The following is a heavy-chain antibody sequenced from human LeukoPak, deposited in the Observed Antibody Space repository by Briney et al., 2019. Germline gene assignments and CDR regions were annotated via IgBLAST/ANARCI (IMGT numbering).Heavy chain of an antibody. D-gene: IGHD1-1*01. CDR2: INPNNGGT. V-gene: IGHV1-2*02. Sequence: ASVKVSCKASGYTFTGYYMHWVRQAPGQGLEWMGWINPNNGGTSYAQKFQGRVTMTRDTSISTAYMELSRLRFDDTAVYYCARDGNFDYWGQGTLVTVSS. CDR1: GYTFTGYY. CDR3: ARDGNFDY. J-gene: IGHJ4*02.